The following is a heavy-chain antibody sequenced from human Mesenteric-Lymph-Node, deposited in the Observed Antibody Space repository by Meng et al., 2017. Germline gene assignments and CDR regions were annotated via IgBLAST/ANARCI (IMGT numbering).Heavy chain of an antibody. CDR3: AKSYYDSSGYSRWGTFDI. D-gene: IGHD3-22*01. CDR1: GFTFSSYA. Sequence: GESLKISCAASGFTFSSYAMHWVRQAPGKGLEWVAVISYDGSNKYYADSVKGRFTMSRDNSKNTLYLLMNSLRAEDTAVYYCAKSYYDSSGYSRWGTFDIWGQGTMVT. V-gene: IGHV3-30*07. CDR2: ISYDGSNK. J-gene: IGHJ3*02.